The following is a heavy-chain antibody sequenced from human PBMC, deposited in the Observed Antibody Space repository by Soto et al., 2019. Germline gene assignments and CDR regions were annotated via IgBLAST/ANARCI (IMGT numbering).Heavy chain of an antibody. Sequence: QVHLVQSGAEVKKPGASVKVSCKGSGYAFTTYGITWVRQAPGQGLEWMGWISAHNGNTNYAQKLQGRVTVTRDTSTSTAYMELRSLRSDDTAVYYCARGRYGDYWGQGTLVTVSS. CDR1: GYAFTTYG. V-gene: IGHV1-18*01. J-gene: IGHJ4*02. CDR2: ISAHNGNT. CDR3: ARGRYGDY. D-gene: IGHD1-1*01.